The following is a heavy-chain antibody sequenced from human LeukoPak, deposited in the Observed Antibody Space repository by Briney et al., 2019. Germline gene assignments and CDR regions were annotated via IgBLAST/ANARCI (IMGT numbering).Heavy chain of an antibody. D-gene: IGHD3-16*01. Sequence: GGSLRLSCAASGFTFSSYAMSWVRQAPEKGLEWVANIKHDESEKNYLDSVKGRFTISRDNAQNSLYLQMNGLRVEDTAVYYCTRRLDDWGQGTLVTVSS. J-gene: IGHJ4*02. CDR3: TRRLDD. V-gene: IGHV3-7*01. CDR1: GFTFSSYA. CDR2: IKHDESEK.